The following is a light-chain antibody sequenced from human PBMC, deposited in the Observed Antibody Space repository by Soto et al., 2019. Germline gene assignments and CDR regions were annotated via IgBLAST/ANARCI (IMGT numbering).Light chain of an antibody. CDR3: SSYTTSSTLYV. V-gene: IGLV2-14*01. Sequence: QSALAQPASVSGSPGQSITISCTGTSSDVGNYNYVSWYQQHPGKAPQLMIFQVTNRASGVSTRFSGSKSGDTASLTISGLQAEDEADYYCSSYTTSSTLYVFGTGTKVTAL. J-gene: IGLJ1*01. CDR1: SSDVGNYNY. CDR2: QVT.